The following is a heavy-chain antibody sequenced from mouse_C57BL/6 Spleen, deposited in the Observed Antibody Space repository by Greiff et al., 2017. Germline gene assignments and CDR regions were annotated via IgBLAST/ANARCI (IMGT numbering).Heavy chain of an antibody. V-gene: IGHV1-78*01. CDR3: ARTDYDYDIFDY. CDR1: GYTFTDHT. D-gene: IGHD2-4*01. CDR2: IYPRDGST. J-gene: IGHJ2*01. Sequence: VQLQQSDAELVKPGASVKISCKVSGYTFTDHTIHWMKQRPEQGLEWIGYIYPRDGSTKYNEKFKGKATLTAEKSSSTAYMQLNSLTSEDAAVYFCARTDYDYDIFDYWGQGTTLTVSS.